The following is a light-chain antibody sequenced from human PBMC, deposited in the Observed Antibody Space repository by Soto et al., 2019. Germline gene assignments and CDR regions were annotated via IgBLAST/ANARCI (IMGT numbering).Light chain of an antibody. Sequence: DLQMTQSPSSLYASVGDRITITCRASQDINNCLTWFQQKPGKAPKSLIYGAFTLQSGVPSKFSGSGSGTEFTLTISSLQPEDFAIYYCQQYKTYPFTFGPGTKVDIK. CDR3: QQYKTYPFT. CDR1: QDINNC. J-gene: IGKJ3*01. V-gene: IGKV1-16*02. CDR2: GAF.